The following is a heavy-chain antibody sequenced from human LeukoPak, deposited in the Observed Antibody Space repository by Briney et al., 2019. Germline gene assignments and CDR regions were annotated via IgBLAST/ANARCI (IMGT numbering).Heavy chain of an antibody. Sequence: GGSLRLSCVASGFTFSSYEMNWVRQAPGKGLEWLPYISGGGETMFYVDSVKGRFTISRDNADNSLSLQMNSLRAEDTAVYYCVRCGRGGSNSMPFLDYWGQGALVTVSS. V-gene: IGHV3-48*03. J-gene: IGHJ4*02. D-gene: IGHD1-26*01. CDR3: VRCGRGGSNSMPFLDY. CDR1: GFTFSSYE. CDR2: ISGGGETM.